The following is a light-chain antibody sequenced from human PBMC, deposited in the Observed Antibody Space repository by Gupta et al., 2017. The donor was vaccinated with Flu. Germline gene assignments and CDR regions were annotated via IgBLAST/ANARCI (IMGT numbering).Light chain of an antibody. CDR3: QHYSDWPLT. J-gene: IGKJ4*01. CDR1: QNVRNN. V-gene: IGKV3-15*01. CDR2: GVS. Sequence: EIVMTQSPATLSVSPGERATLSCRASQNVRNNFLAWYQQKPGQAPRLLMHGVSTRATGIPARFSGSGSGTEFTLTISSLQSEDFAVYYCQHYSDWPLTFGGGTKAVIK.